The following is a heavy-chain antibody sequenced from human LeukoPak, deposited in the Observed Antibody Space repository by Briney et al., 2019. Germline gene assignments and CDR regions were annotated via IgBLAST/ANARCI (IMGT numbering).Heavy chain of an antibody. CDR3: ASHPIAYCGGDCPYYFDY. D-gene: IGHD2-21*02. CDR1: GGSISSSSYY. J-gene: IGHJ4*02. V-gene: IGHV4-39*07. CDR2: IYYSGST. Sequence: SETLSLTCTVSGGSISSSSYYWGWIRQPPGKGLEWIGSIYYSGSTYYNPSLKSRVTISVDTSKNQFSLKLSSVTAADTAVYYCASHPIAYCGGDCPYYFDYWGQGTLVTVSS.